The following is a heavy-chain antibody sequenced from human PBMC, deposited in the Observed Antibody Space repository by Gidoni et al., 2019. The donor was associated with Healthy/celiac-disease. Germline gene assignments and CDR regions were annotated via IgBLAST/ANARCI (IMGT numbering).Heavy chain of an antibody. J-gene: IGHJ4*02. V-gene: IGHV3-30*04. CDR2: ISYDGSNK. CDR3: ARDTGGYSNYQDY. CDR1: GFTSSSYP. D-gene: IGHD4-4*01. Sequence: QVQLVESGGGVVKPGRSPRLSGAAFGFTSSSYPMHWVRQAPGKGLGWVAVISYDGSNKYYADSVKGRFTISRDNSKNTLYLQMNSLRAEDTAVYYCARDTGGYSNYQDYWGQGTLVTVSS.